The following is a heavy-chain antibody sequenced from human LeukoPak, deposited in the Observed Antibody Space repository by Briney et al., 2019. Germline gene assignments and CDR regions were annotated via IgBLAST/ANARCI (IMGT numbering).Heavy chain of an antibody. CDR3: ASPDCSSTSCYAGRENY. CDR1: GFTFSSYA. D-gene: IGHD2-2*01. CDR2: ISGSAGST. V-gene: IGHV3-23*01. Sequence: GGSLRLYGAAAGFTFSSYAMSWVRQAPGKGLKWVSAISGSAGSTYYADSVRGRITISGYNSKNTLYLQMNSMRAEDTAVYYCASPDCSSTSCYAGRENYWGQGTLVTASS. J-gene: IGHJ4*02.